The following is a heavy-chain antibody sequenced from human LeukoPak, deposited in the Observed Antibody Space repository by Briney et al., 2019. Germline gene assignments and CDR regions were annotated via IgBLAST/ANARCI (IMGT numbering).Heavy chain of an antibody. J-gene: IGHJ4*02. Sequence: GGSLRLSCEASGFTFSDSAMRGGRQASGGGLEVIFLIGASDGNSYHADSVKGRFSVSKASSTTTLHLQMNSLRADDTSVYDCARDIELSCWGQGTLVTVSS. CDR1: GFTFSDSA. CDR2: IGASDGNS. D-gene: IGHD1-26*01. CDR3: ARDIELSC. V-gene: IGHV3-23*01.